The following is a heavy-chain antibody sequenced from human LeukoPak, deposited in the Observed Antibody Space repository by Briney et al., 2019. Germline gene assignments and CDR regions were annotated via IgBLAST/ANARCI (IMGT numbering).Heavy chain of an antibody. CDR2: IYYSGST. V-gene: IGHV4-39*01. J-gene: IGHJ4*02. CDR3: ARHAAFDYYDSSGYYLYYFDY. D-gene: IGHD3-22*01. CDR1: GGSISSSSYY. Sequence: PSETLSLTCTVSGGSISSSSYYWGWIRQPPGKGLEWIGSIYYSGSTYYNPSLKSRVTISVDTSKNQFSLKLSSVTAADTAVYYCARHAAFDYYDSSGYYLYYFDYWGQGTLVTVSS.